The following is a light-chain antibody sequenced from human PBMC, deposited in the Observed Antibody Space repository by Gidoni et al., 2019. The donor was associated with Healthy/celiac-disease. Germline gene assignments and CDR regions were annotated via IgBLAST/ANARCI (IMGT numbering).Light chain of an antibody. Sequence: DIQMTQSPSTLSASVGDRVTITFRASQSISSWLAWYQQKPGKAPKLLSYKASSLESGVPSRFSGSGSGTEFTLTISSLQPDDFETYYCQQYNSYSTFGQGTKLEIK. CDR1: QSISSW. V-gene: IGKV1-5*03. CDR3: QQYNSYST. CDR2: KAS. J-gene: IGKJ2*01.